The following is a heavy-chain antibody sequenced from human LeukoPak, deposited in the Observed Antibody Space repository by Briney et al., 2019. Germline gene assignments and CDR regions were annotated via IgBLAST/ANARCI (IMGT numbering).Heavy chain of an antibody. CDR3: TREGVVVTATTTDAFGI. Sequence: SETLSLTCTVSGGSISSGGYYWSWIRQHPGKGLEWIGYIYYSGSTYYNPSLKSRVTISVDTSKNQFSLKLSSVTAADTAVYYCTREGVVVTATTTDAFGIWGQGTMVTVSS. J-gene: IGHJ3*02. D-gene: IGHD2-21*02. CDR1: GGSISSGGYY. CDR2: IYYSGST. V-gene: IGHV4-31*03.